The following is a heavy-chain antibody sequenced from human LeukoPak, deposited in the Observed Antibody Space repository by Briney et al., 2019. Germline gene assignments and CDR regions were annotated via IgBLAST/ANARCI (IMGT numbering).Heavy chain of an antibody. Sequence: GASVKVSCKASGYTFTSYDINWVRQATGQGLEWMGWMNPNSGNTGYAQKFQGRVTITRNTSISTAYMELGSLRSEDTAVYYCARARSAEWCMLPLRECYYYYMDVWGKGTTVTVSS. CDR3: ARARSAEWCMLPLRECYYYYMDV. CDR2: MNPNSGNT. J-gene: IGHJ6*03. D-gene: IGHD2-8*02. V-gene: IGHV1-8*01. CDR1: GYTFTSYD.